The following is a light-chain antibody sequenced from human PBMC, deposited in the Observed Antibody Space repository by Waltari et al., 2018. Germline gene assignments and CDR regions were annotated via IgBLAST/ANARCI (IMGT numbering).Light chain of an antibody. J-gene: IGLJ2*01. V-gene: IGLV2-14*03. CDR1: SSDVGGYNY. CDR3: SSYSSSSTYVV. CDR2: DGS. Sequence: QSALTQPASVSGSPGQSITISCTGTSSDVGGYNYVSWYQQNPGKAPKLMIYDGSNRPSGFSNRFSGSESGNTASLTISGLQAEDEADYYCSSYSSSSTYVVFGGGTKLTVL.